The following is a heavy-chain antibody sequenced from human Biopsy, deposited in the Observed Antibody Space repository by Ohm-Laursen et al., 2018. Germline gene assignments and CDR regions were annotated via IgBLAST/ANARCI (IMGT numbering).Heavy chain of an antibody. CDR1: GYTFNTYY. Sequence: ASVKVSCKVSGYTFNTYYIHWVRQAPGQGLEWMGIINPGGNSTAYTQNFQGRVTMTWDTSTTTVYMELSSLRSEATAVYYCVLASFDYGGQGTRVTVPS. V-gene: IGHV1-46*02. CDR3: VLASFDY. CDR2: INPGGNST. J-gene: IGHJ4*02.